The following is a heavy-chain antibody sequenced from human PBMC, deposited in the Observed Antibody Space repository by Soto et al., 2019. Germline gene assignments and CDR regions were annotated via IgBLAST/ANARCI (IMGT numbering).Heavy chain of an antibody. CDR3: ETIPAYGSWSLWAVDV. D-gene: IGHD6-6*01. V-gene: IGHV4-59*04. CDR2: IYYSGST. CDR1: GGSISSYY. Sequence: PSETLSLTCTVSGGSISSYYWSWIRQPPGKGLEWIGYIYYSGSTYYNPSLKSRVTISVDTSKNQFSLKLNSVTAADTAVYYCETIPAYGSWSLWAVDVWGQGTTVTVSS. J-gene: IGHJ6*02.